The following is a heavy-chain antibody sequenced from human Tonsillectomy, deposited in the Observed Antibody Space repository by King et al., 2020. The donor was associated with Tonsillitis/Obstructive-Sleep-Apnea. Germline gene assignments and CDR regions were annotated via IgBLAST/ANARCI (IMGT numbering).Heavy chain of an antibody. J-gene: IGHJ4*02. D-gene: IGHD3-22*01. CDR3: AVPTTPPDSPYYYDISGYPPLDS. V-gene: IGHV4-59*08. CDR2: KYYSGST. Sequence: QLQESGPGLVKPSETLSLTCTVSGGSISSYYWSWIRQPPGKGLEWIGYKYYSGSTHFNPSLKSRVTMSLDTSKNQFSLKLSSVTAADTAVYYCAVPTTPPDSPYYYDISGYPPLDSWGQGTLVTVSS. CDR1: GGSISSYY.